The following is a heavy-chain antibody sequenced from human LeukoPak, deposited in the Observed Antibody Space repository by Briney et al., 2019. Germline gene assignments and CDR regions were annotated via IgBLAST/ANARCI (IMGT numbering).Heavy chain of an antibody. CDR2: IYYSGST. Sequence: SETLSLTCTVSGVSISSRGYYWGWIRQPPGKGLEWIGSIYYSGSTYYNPSLKSRVTISVDTSKNQFSLKLSSVTAADTAVYYCARHVVGATDEYFQHWGQGTLVTVSS. J-gene: IGHJ1*01. CDR1: GVSISSRGYY. V-gene: IGHV4-39*01. CDR3: ARHVVGATDEYFQH. D-gene: IGHD1-26*01.